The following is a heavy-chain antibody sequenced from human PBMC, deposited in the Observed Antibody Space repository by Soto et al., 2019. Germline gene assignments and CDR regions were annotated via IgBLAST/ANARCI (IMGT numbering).Heavy chain of an antibody. CDR2: VSRSGNSK. Sequence: EVQLVESGGGLVKTGGSLRLSCAASGFSFSAYSLSWVRQAPGKCLEWVSSVSRSGNSKYYADSVRGRFTISRDNAKNSLNLQMSSLRAEDTAVYYCASIYCSDGVCEFDNWGQRTLVTVSP. V-gene: IGHV3-21*02. J-gene: IGHJ4*02. CDR3: ASIYCSDGVCEFDN. CDR1: GFSFSAYS. D-gene: IGHD2-8*01.